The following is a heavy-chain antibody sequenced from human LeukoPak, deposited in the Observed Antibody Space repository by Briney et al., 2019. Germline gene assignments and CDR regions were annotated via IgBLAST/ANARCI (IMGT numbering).Heavy chain of an antibody. CDR2: ISYDGSNK. CDR1: GFTFSSYA. Sequence: GGSLRLSCAASGFTFSSYAMHWVRQAPGKGLEWVAVISYDGSNKYYADSVKGRFTISRDNSKNTLYLQMNSLRAEDTAVYYCAKPYSSGWDSGYFDYWGQGTLVTVSS. J-gene: IGHJ4*02. D-gene: IGHD6-19*01. CDR3: AKPYSSGWDSGYFDY. V-gene: IGHV3-30-3*02.